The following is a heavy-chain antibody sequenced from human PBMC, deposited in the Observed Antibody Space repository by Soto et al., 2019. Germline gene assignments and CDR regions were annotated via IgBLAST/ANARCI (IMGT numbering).Heavy chain of an antibody. V-gene: IGHV1-18*04. Sequence: ASVKVSCKASGYTFTSYGISWVRQAPGQGLEWMGWISAYNGNTNYAQKLQGRVTMTTDTSTSTAYMELRSLRSDDTAVYYCARAWYYDFWSGYYPSYYYYGMDVWGQGTTVTVSS. D-gene: IGHD3-3*01. CDR3: ARAWYYDFWSGYYPSYYYYGMDV. CDR1: GYTFTSYG. CDR2: ISAYNGNT. J-gene: IGHJ6*02.